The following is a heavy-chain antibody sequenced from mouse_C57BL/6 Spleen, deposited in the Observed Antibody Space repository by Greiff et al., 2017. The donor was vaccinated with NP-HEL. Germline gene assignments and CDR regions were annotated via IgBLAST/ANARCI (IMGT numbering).Heavy chain of an antibody. CDR2: ISDGGSYT. J-gene: IGHJ1*03. V-gene: IGHV5-4*03. D-gene: IGHD2-4*01. CDR3: ARGYDYDEGARYFDV. Sequence: DVMLVESGGGLVKPGGSLKLSCAASGFTFSSYAMSWVRQTPEKRLEWVATISDGGSYTYYPDNVKGRFTISRDNAKNNLYLQMSHLKSEDTAMYYCARGYDYDEGARYFDVWGTGTTVTVSS. CDR1: GFTFSSYA.